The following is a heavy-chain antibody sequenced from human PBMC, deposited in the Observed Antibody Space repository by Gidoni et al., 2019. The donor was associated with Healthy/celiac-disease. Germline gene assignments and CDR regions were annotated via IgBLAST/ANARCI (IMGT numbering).Heavy chain of an antibody. J-gene: IGHJ5*02. CDR2: ISGSGGST. CDR1: GFTLSSYA. Sequence: EVQLLESGGGLVQPGGSLRLSCAASGFTLSSYAMSWVRQAPGKGLEWVSAISGSGGSTYYADSVKGRFTISRDNSKNTLYLQMNSLRAEDTAVYYCAKDVKSSGWFNWFDPWGQGTLVTVSS. CDR3: AKDVKSSGWFNWFDP. D-gene: IGHD6-19*01. V-gene: IGHV3-23*01.